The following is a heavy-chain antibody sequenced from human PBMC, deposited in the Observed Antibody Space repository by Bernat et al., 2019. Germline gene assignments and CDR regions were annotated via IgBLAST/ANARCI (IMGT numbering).Heavy chain of an antibody. Sequence: QLQLQESGPGLVKPSETLSLTCTVSGGTISSSTYYWGWIRQPPGKGLEWIGSIYYSGSTYYNPSLKSRVTISVDTSKNQFSLKLSSVTAADTAVYYCASQGSVGGATSRWGQGTLVTVSS. CDR3: ASQGSVGGATSR. CDR2: IYYSGST. V-gene: IGHV4-39*01. D-gene: IGHD1-26*01. CDR1: GGTISSSTYY. J-gene: IGHJ4*02.